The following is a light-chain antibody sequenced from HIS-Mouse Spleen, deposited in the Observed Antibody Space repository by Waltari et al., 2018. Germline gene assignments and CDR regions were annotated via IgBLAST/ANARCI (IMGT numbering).Light chain of an antibody. CDR3: SSYTSSSTPYV. J-gene: IGLJ1*01. V-gene: IGLV2-14*03. CDR1: SSDFGGYNY. CDR2: DVS. Sequence: QSALTQPASVSGSPGQSITISCTGTSSDFGGYNYFPWYQQHPGKAPKLMIYDVSNRPSGVSNRFSGSKSGNTASLTISGLQAEDEADYYCSSYTSSSTPYVFGTGTKVTVL.